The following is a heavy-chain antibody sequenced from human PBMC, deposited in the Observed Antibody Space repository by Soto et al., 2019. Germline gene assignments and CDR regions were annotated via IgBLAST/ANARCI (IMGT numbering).Heavy chain of an antibody. CDR2: ISGSGGST. CDR1: GFTFSSYA. J-gene: IGHJ4*02. Sequence: GGSLRLSCAASGFTFSSYAMSWVRQAPGKGLEWVSAISGSGGSTYYADSVKGRFTISRDNSKNTLYLQMNSLRAEDTAVYYCAKDSPYDFWSGYSNYFDYWGQGTLVTVSS. V-gene: IGHV3-23*01. D-gene: IGHD3-3*01. CDR3: AKDSPYDFWSGYSNYFDY.